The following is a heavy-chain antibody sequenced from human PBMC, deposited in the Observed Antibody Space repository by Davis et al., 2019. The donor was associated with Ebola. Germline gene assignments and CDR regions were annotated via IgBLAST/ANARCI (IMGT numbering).Heavy chain of an antibody. Sequence: PGGSLRLSCAASGFTFSSYSMNWVRQAPGKGLEWVSYISSSGTSIYYADSVKGRFTISRDNAKNSLYLQMNSLRAEDTAVYYCARDLVQGVIFYYGMDVWGQGTTVTVSS. J-gene: IGHJ6*02. CDR1: GFTFSSYS. V-gene: IGHV3-48*01. CDR2: ISSSGTSI. D-gene: IGHD3-10*01. CDR3: ARDLVQGVIFYYGMDV.